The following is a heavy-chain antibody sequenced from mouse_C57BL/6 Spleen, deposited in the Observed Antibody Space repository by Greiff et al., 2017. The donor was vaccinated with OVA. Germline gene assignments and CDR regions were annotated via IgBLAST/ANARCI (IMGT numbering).Heavy chain of an antibody. J-gene: IGHJ3*01. V-gene: IGHV1-15*01. CDR3: TRNDGYSAWFAY. CDR1: GYTFTDYE. CDR2: IDPETGGT. Sequence: QVQVVESGAELVRPGASVTLSCKASGYTFTDYEMHWVKQTPVHGLEWIGAIDPETGGTAYNQKFKGKAILTADKSSSTAYMELRSLTSEDSAVYYCTRNDGYSAWFAYWGQGTLVTVSA. D-gene: IGHD2-3*01.